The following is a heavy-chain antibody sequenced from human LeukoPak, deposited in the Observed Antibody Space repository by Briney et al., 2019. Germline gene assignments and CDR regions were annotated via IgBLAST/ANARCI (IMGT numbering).Heavy chain of an antibody. CDR1: GFTFSSYG. D-gene: IGHD2-15*01. Sequence: GGSLRLSCAASGFTFSSYGMHWVRQAPGKGLEWVAVISYDGSSKYYADSVKGRFTISRDNAKNSLFLQMNSLRAEDTAVYYCARVLRYCSGGNCYSGGLGYMDVWGKGTTVTISS. CDR2: ISYDGSSK. V-gene: IGHV3-30*12. CDR3: ARVLRYCSGGNCYSGGLGYMDV. J-gene: IGHJ6*03.